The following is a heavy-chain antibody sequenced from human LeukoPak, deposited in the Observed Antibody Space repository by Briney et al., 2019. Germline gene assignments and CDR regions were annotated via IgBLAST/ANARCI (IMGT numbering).Heavy chain of an antibody. CDR3: ARDFGQLSYFDS. V-gene: IGHV3-21*01. J-gene: IGHJ4*02. CDR2: ITSSSRYI. D-gene: IGHD3-10*01. Sequence: GGSLRRSCAASGFTFRSYSMSWVRQAPGKGLEWVSSITSSSRYIYYADSVKGRFTISRDNAKNSLYLQMNSLRAEDTAVYYCARDFGQLSYFDSWGQGTLVTVSS. CDR1: GFTFRSYS.